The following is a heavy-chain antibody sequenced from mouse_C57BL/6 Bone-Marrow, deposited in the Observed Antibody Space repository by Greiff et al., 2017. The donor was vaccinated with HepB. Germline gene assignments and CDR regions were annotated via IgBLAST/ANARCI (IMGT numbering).Heavy chain of an antibody. CDR3: ARRGLPS. CDR1: GYTFTSYW. J-gene: IGHJ2*01. Sequence: QVQLQQPGAELVKPGASVKLSCKASGYTFTSYWMQWVKQRPGQGLEWIGEIDPSDSYTNYNQKFKGKATLTVDTSSSTAYMQLSSLTSEDSAVYYCARRGLPSWGQGTTLTVSS. CDR2: IDPSDSYT. D-gene: IGHD3-1*01. V-gene: IGHV1-50*01.